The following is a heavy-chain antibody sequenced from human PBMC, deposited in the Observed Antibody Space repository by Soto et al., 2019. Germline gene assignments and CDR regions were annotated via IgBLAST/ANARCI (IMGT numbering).Heavy chain of an antibody. CDR3: AAALQVAQNWFDS. V-gene: IGHV3-48*02. J-gene: IGHJ5*01. CDR1: GFPFSSYS. CDR2: ISSRGGTI. Sequence: GGSLRLSCAASGFPFSSYSINWVRQAPGKGLEWVSYISSRGGTIYYADSVKGRFTISRDNAKNSLYLQMSSLRDDDTAVYFCAAALQVAQNWFDSWGQGTLVTVSS. D-gene: IGHD2-15*01.